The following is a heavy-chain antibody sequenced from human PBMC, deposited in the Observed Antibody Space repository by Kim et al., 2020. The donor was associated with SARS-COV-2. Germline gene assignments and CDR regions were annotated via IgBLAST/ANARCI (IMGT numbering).Heavy chain of an antibody. Sequence: YADSVKGRFTISRDNSKNTLYLQMNSLRAEDTAIYYCAKDLLLVLGWFDPWGQGTLVTVSS. CDR3: AKDLLLVLGWFDP. V-gene: IGHV3-23*01. J-gene: IGHJ5*02.